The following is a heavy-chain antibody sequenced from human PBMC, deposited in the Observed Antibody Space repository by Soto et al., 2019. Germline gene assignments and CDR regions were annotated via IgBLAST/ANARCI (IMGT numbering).Heavy chain of an antibody. J-gene: IGHJ5*02. Sequence: ASVKVSCKASGYTFGNNDISWVRQATGQGLEWMGWMNPNSGSTGYAQKFQGRVSMTRNTSITTAYLELSSLRSDDTAIYYCARMATSGTLNWFDPWGQGTLVTVSS. CDR3: ARMATSGTLNWFDP. CDR1: GYTFGNND. CDR2: MNPNSGST. V-gene: IGHV1-8*01.